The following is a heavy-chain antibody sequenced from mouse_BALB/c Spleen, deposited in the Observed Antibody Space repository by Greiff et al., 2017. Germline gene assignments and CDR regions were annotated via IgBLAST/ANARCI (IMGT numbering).Heavy chain of an antibody. V-gene: IGHV5-6*01. CDR1: GFTFSSYG. CDR2: ISSGGSYT. Sequence: EVKLVESGGDLVKPGGSLKLSCAASGFTFSSYGLSWVRQTLDKRLEWVATISSGGSYTYYPDSVKGRFTISRDNAKNTLYLQMSSLTSEDTAMYYCAKAPVYGSDFDYWGQGTTLTVSS. D-gene: IGHD1-1*02. CDR3: AKAPVYGSDFDY. J-gene: IGHJ2*01.